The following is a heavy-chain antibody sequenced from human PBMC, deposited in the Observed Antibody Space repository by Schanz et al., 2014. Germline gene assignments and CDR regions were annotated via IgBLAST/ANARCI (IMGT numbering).Heavy chain of an antibody. Sequence: ESGGGLVQPGGSLRLSCAASGFTFNSYAMTWVLQAPGKGLEWVSSISHSGGSKYYADSVKGRFTISRDNSENTLYLQMNSLSADDTAVFYCAKGMGYCSGGTCYDYYYYGLDVWGQGTTVTVSS. V-gene: IGHV3-23*01. CDR2: ISHSGGSK. D-gene: IGHD2-15*01. CDR3: AKGMGYCSGGTCYDYYYYGLDV. CDR1: GFTFNSYA. J-gene: IGHJ6*02.